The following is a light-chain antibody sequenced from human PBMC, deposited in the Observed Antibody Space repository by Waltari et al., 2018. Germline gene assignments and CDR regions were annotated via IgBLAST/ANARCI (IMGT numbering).Light chain of an antibody. V-gene: IGKV3-20*01. CDR1: QGVGKY. CDR2: HAS. Sequence: CRASQGVGKYLAWYQQRPGQAPRLLLYHASIRDTGVPDRFSGSGYGTDFSLTISRLEPEDFAMYYCQKYDILPATFGQGTKVEIK. CDR3: QKYDILPAT. J-gene: IGKJ1*01.